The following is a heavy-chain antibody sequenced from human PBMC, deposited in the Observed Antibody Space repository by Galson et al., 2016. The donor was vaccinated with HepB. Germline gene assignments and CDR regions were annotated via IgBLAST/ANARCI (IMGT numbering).Heavy chain of an antibody. CDR2: VYPGGST. CDR1: GGALSSGSYY. Sequence: ETLSLTCTVSGGALSSGSYYWGWIRQPPGKGLEWIGSVYPGGSTFYNPSLRSRVTIFVDTSKNQFSLELNSVTAADTAVYYCAIGLSNFPSYYYAMDVWGQGNPGHRLL. CDR3: AIGLSNFPSYYYAMDV. D-gene: IGHD4-11*01. V-gene: IGHV4-39*01. J-gene: IGHJ6*02.